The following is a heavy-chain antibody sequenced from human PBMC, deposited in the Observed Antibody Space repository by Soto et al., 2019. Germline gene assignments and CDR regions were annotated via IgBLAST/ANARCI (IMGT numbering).Heavy chain of an antibody. V-gene: IGHV1-46*03. J-gene: IGHJ5*02. Sequence: ASVKVSFKASGYTFTSYYMHWVRQAPGQGLEWMGIINPSGGSTSYAQKFQGRVTMTRDTSTSTVYMELSSLRSEDTAVYYCARGIVVVVAATHWFDPWGQGTLVTVSS. CDR2: INPSGGST. CDR3: ARGIVVVVAATHWFDP. D-gene: IGHD2-15*01. CDR1: GYTFTSYY.